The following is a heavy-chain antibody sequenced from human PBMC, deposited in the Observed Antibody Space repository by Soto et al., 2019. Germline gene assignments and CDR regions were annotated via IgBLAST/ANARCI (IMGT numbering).Heavy chain of an antibody. CDR3: TTTPTLTTPL. V-gene: IGHV3-30-3*01. CDR2: ISYDGSNK. J-gene: IGHJ4*02. Sequence: PGGSLRLSCATSGFTFSSYAMHWVRQAPGKGLEWVAVISYDGSNKYYADSVKGRFTISRDNSKNTLYLQMNSLKTEDTAVYYCTTTPTLTTPLWGQGTLVTVSS. CDR1: GFTFSSYA. D-gene: IGHD4-4*01.